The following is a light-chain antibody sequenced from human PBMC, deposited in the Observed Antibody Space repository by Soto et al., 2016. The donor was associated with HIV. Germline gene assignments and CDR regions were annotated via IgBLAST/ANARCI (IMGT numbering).Light chain of an antibody. CDR2: EDK. CDR1: KLGDKY. Sequence: SYELTQPPSVSVSPGQTVTITCSGDKLGDKYASWYHQRPGQSPVLVIYEDKTRPSGIPVRFSGSNSGNTATLTISETQAMDEGDYYCEAWDRNIVIFGGGTRLNVL. CDR3: EAWDRNIVI. V-gene: IGLV3-1*01. J-gene: IGLJ2*01.